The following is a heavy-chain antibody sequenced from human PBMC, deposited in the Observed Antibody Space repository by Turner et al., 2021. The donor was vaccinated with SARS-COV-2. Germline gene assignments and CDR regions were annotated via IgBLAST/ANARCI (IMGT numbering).Heavy chain of an antibody. CDR2: INHGEST. CDR3: ARSGWSLWYFDY. Sequence: QVQLHQWGAGPLKPSETLSLTCAVYGGSFSGYYWSWIRQPPGKGLEWIGEINHGESTNYNPSLKSRVTISVDTSKNQFSLKLSSVTAADTAVYYCARSGWSLWYFDYWGQGTLVTVSS. CDR1: GGSFSGYY. J-gene: IGHJ4*02. D-gene: IGHD6-19*01. V-gene: IGHV4-34*01.